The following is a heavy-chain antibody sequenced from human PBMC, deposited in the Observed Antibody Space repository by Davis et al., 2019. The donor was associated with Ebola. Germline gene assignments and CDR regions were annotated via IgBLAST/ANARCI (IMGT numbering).Heavy chain of an antibody. D-gene: IGHD2-2*01. CDR1: GFTFSGYA. J-gene: IGHJ4*02. CDR3: ARGWYCSSISCYVAY. V-gene: IGHV3-23*01. Sequence: PGGSLRLSCAASGFTFSGYAMSWIRQAPGKGLEWVSAISGSGSSTYYADSVKGRFTISRDISKNTLYLQMNSLRAEDTAVYYCARGWYCSSISCYVAYWGQGTLVTVSS. CDR2: ISGSGSST.